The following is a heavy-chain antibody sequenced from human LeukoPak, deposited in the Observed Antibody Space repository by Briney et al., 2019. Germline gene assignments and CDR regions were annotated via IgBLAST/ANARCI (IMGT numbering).Heavy chain of an antibody. CDR1: TFTFSAYR. D-gene: IGHD3-10*01. CDR2: TSSSSTNI. CDR3: ATSYGSGSYYDHYYYGMDV. V-gene: IGHV3-21*01. Sequence: PGGSLRLSCAASTFTFSAYRMHWVRQAPGKGLEWVSSTSSSSTNIYYADSVRGRFTISGDTAKKSLYLKMNSLRAEDTAVYYCATSYGSGSYYDHYYYGMDVWGQGTTITVSS. J-gene: IGHJ6*02.